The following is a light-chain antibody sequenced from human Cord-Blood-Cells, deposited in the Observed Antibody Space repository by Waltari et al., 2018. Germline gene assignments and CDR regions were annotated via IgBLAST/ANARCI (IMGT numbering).Light chain of an antibody. CDR1: SLRSYY. Sequence: SSELTQDLAVSVALGQTVRITCQGDSLRSYYASWYQQKPGQAPVLVIYGKNNRPSGIPDRFSGASSGSTAALTSTRGQAEDEADYYCNSRDSSGNHHWVFGGGTKLTVL. CDR2: GKN. J-gene: IGLJ3*02. V-gene: IGLV3-19*01. CDR3: NSRDSSGNHHWV.